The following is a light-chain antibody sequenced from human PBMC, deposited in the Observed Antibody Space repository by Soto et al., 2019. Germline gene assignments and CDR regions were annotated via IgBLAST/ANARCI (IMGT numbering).Light chain of an antibody. J-gene: IGLJ2*01. CDR2: DVT. CDR3: SSYTSIIAVV. Sequence: QSALTQPASVSGSPGQSITISCTGTSNDIGAYNYVSWYQQHPGKAPKLLIYDVTNRPSGVSDRFSGSKSGRTASLTISGLQAEDVADYYCSSYTSIIAVVFGGGTKLTVL. V-gene: IGLV2-14*03. CDR1: SNDIGAYNY.